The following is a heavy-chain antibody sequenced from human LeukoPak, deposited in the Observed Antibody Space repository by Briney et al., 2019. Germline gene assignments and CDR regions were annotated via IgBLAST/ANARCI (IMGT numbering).Heavy chain of an antibody. J-gene: IGHJ4*02. Sequence: GGSLRLSCAASGFTFSTYVMSWVRRAPGKGLEWVSAISGSGGSTYYADSVKGRFTISRDNSKNTLYLQMNSLGADDTAVYYCAKGNWRYFDYWGQGTLVTVSS. D-gene: IGHD1-1*01. CDR1: GFTFSTYV. CDR3: AKGNWRYFDY. CDR2: ISGSGGST. V-gene: IGHV3-23*01.